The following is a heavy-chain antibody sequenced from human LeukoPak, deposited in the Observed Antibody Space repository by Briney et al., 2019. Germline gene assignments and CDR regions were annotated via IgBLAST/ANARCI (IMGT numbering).Heavy chain of an antibody. V-gene: IGHV4-4*07. Sequence: SETLSLTCTVSGGSISSYYWSWIRQPAGKGLEWIGRIYTSGSTNYNPSLKSRVTMSVDTSKNQFSLKLSSVTAADTAVYYCARDFKRVRGVMADAFDIWGQGTMVTVSS. CDR3: ARDFKRVRGVMADAFDI. D-gene: IGHD3-10*01. CDR1: GGSISSYY. J-gene: IGHJ3*02. CDR2: IYTSGST.